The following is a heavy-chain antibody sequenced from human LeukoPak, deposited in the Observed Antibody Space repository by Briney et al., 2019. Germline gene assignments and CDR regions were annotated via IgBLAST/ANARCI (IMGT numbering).Heavy chain of an antibody. CDR2: IYYSGST. CDR3: ARASPAAAGTDY. CDR1: GGSISSGGYY. V-gene: IGHV4-31*03. Sequence: PSQTLSLTCTVSGGSISSGGYYWSWIRQHPGKGLEWIGYIYYSGSTYYNPSLKSRATIAVDTSKNQFSLKLSSVTAADTAVYYCARASPAAAGTDYWGQGTLVTVSS. J-gene: IGHJ4*02. D-gene: IGHD6-13*01.